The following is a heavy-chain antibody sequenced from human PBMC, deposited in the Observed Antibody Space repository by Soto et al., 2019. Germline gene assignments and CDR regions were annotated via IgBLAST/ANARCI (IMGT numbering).Heavy chain of an antibody. Sequence: ASVKVSCKASGYTFTSYGISWVRQAPGQGLEWMGWISAYNGNTNYAQKLQGRVTMTTDTSTSTAYMELRSLRSDDTAVYYCARRRPPIFGVVRSYYYYGMDVWGQGTTVTVSS. V-gene: IGHV1-18*01. CDR2: ISAYNGNT. J-gene: IGHJ6*02. D-gene: IGHD3-3*01. CDR1: GYTFTSYG. CDR3: ARRRPPIFGVVRSYYYYGMDV.